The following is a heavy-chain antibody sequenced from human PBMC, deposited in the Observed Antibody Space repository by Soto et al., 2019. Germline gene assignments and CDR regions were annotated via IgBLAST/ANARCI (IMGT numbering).Heavy chain of an antibody. D-gene: IGHD5-12*01. Sequence: QVQLVQSGAEVKKPGSSVKVSCKASGGTFSSYAISWVRQAPGQGLEWMGGIIPIFGTANYAQKFQGRVTLAADESTSTAYMGLSSLRSEDTAVYYCARAQGYSGYDGLSNWGQGTLVTVSS. CDR1: GGTFSSYA. J-gene: IGHJ4*02. CDR2: IIPIFGTA. CDR3: ARAQGYSGYDGLSN. V-gene: IGHV1-69*12.